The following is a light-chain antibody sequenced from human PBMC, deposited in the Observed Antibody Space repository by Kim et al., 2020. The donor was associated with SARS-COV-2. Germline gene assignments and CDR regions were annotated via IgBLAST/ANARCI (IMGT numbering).Light chain of an antibody. CDR3: SSYAGYNRGVV. CDR2: EVS. CDR1: SSDVGGYKS. V-gene: IGLV2-8*01. J-gene: IGLJ3*02. Sequence: QSALTQPPSASGSPGHSVTISCTGTSSDVGGYKSVSWYQQEPGKAPKLMVYEVSKRPSGVPDRFSGSRSGNTASLTVSGLQAEDEADYYCSSYAGYNRGVVFGGGTKLTVL.